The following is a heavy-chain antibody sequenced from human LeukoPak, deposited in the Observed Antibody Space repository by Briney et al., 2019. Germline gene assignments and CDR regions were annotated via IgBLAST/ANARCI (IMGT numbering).Heavy chain of an antibody. D-gene: IGHD3-10*01. Sequence: ASVKVSCKASGYTFTSYDINWVRQAPGQGLEWMGWINPNSGGTNYAQKFQGRVTMTRDKSIRTAYMELSRLTSDDTAVYYCARNIWFGESADAFDIWGQGTMVTVSS. CDR3: ARNIWFGESADAFDI. J-gene: IGHJ3*02. CDR1: GYTFTSYD. CDR2: INPNSGGT. V-gene: IGHV1-2*02.